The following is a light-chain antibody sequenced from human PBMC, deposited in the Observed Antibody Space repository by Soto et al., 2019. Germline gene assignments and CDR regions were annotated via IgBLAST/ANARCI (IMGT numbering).Light chain of an antibody. Sequence: DIQMTQSPSTLSASVGDRVTITCRASQSISSWLAWYQQKPGKAPKLLIYKAASLESGVPSRFSGSGSGTEFTLTISSLQPDYFATYYCQQYNSYPWTFGQGTKGAIK. V-gene: IGKV1-5*03. CDR1: QSISSW. CDR2: KAA. CDR3: QQYNSYPWT. J-gene: IGKJ1*01.